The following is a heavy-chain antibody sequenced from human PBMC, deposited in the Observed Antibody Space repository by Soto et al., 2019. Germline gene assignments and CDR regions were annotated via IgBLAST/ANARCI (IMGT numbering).Heavy chain of an antibody. J-gene: IGHJ2*01. CDR1: GYTFTSYD. Sequence: QVQLVQSGAEVKKPGASVKVSCKASGYTFTSYDINWVRQATGQGLEWLGWMNGNRDNTGCAQKFQGRLTMTRETSKSTAYMELSSLTSEDTAVYYCARRTIAHWYFDLWGRGTLVTVSS. CDR3: ARRTIAHWYFDL. D-gene: IGHD1-1*01. V-gene: IGHV1-8*01. CDR2: MNGNRDNT.